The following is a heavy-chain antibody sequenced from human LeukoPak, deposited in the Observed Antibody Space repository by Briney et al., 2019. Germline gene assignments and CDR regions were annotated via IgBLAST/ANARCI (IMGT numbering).Heavy chain of an antibody. CDR2: ISWNSGSI. CDR3: ARSSGYSYGSGDY. V-gene: IGHV3-9*01. J-gene: IGHJ4*02. D-gene: IGHD5-18*01. Sequence: GGSLRLSCAASGFTFDDYAMHWVRQAPGKGLEWVSGISWNSGSIGYADSVKGRFTISRDNSKNTLYLQMNSLRAEDTAVYYCARSSGYSYGSGDYWGQGTLVTVSS. CDR1: GFTFDDYA.